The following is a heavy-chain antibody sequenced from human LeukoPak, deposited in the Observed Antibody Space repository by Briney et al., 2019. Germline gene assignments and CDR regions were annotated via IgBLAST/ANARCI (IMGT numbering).Heavy chain of an antibody. D-gene: IGHD5-24*01. Sequence: GGSLRLSCAASGFTFSSYWMSWVRQAPGKGLEWVANIKQDGSEKYYVDSVKGRFTISRDNAKNSLYLQMNSLRAEDTAVYYCARDNSVRDEAWWFNPWGQGTLVTVSS. V-gene: IGHV3-7*01. CDR1: GFTFSSYW. CDR2: IKQDGSEK. J-gene: IGHJ5*02. CDR3: ARDNSVRDEAWWFNP.